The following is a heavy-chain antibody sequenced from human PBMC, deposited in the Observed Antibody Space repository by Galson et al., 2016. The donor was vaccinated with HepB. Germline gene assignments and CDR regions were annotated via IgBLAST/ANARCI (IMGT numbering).Heavy chain of an antibody. CDR1: GFTFDNPW. Sequence: SLRLSCAASGFTFDNPWMHWVRQASGKGLEWVSAMSDSGGSTYYADSVKGRFTISSDNSKNTLYLQMHSLGAEDTALYYCAVRYSSIRYFQYWGRGTLVSVST. J-gene: IGHJ1*01. V-gene: IGHV3-23*01. D-gene: IGHD6-13*01. CDR3: AVRYSSIRYFQY. CDR2: MSDSGGST.